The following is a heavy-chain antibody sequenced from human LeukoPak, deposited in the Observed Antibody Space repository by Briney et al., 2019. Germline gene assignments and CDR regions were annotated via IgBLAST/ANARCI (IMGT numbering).Heavy chain of an antibody. CDR3: ARARKSGGITMLRGVKDRGWFDP. CDR1: EFTFSSSG. Sequence: GGSLRLSCAASEFTFSSSGMHWVRQVPGKGLEWVTFIRYDGSTKYYADSVKGRFTISRDISKNTLYLQMNSLRAEDTAVYYCARARKSGGITMLRGVKDRGWFDPWGQGTLVTVSS. D-gene: IGHD3-10*01. V-gene: IGHV3-30*02. CDR2: IRYDGSTK. J-gene: IGHJ5*02.